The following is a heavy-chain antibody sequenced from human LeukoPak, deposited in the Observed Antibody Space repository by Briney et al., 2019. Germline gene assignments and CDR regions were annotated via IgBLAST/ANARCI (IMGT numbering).Heavy chain of an antibody. V-gene: IGHV3-7*01. D-gene: IGHD2-2*01. Sequence: GGSLRLSCVASGFTFTDYFMSWVRQAPGKGLEWVASIKHNGGEKYYVDSVKGRFTISRDNAKNSLYLEMSSLRVEDTAVYYCARGDAYALNYWGQGTLVTVSS. CDR3: ARGDAYALNY. CDR1: GFTFTDYF. J-gene: IGHJ4*02. CDR2: IKHNGGEK.